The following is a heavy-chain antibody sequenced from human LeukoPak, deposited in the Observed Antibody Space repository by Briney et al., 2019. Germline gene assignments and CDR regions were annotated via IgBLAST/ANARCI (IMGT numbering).Heavy chain of an antibody. D-gene: IGHD6-6*01. CDR1: GYTFTDYY. CDR2: VDPEDGET. J-gene: IGHJ4*02. Sequence: GASVKVSCKASGYTFTDYYMHWVQQAPGKGLEWMGRVDPEDGETIYAEKFQGRVTITADTSTDTAYMELSSLRSEDTAVYYCATGRLTYSSSSPFDYWGQGTLVTVSS. CDR3: ATGRLTYSSSSPFDY. V-gene: IGHV1-69-2*01.